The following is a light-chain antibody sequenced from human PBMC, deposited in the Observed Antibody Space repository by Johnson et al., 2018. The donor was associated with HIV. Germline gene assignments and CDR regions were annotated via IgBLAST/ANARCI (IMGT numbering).Light chain of an antibody. CDR2: DNN. CDR3: GTWGGV. J-gene: IGLJ1*01. V-gene: IGLV1-51*01. Sequence: QAVLTQPPSVSAAPGQKVTISCSGSSSNIGNNYVSWYQQLPGTAPKLLIYDNNRRPSGIPGRFSGSKSGPSATLGITGLQTGDEADYYCGTWGGVFGTGTKVTVL. CDR1: SSNIGNNY.